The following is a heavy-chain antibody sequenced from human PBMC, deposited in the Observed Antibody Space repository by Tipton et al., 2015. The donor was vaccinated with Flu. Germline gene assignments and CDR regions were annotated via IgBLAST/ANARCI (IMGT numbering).Heavy chain of an antibody. Sequence: AVSGFTLSNYWMHWVRQAPGKGLVWVSRITSDSDGSSTTYADSVKGRFTISRDNAKNTVFLQMNSLRAEDTGVYYCASLSVVVAATPVYWGQGTLVTVSS. D-gene: IGHD2-15*01. CDR2: ITSDSDGSST. CDR1: GFTLSNYW. CDR3: ASLSVVVAATPVY. V-gene: IGHV3-74*01. J-gene: IGHJ4*02.